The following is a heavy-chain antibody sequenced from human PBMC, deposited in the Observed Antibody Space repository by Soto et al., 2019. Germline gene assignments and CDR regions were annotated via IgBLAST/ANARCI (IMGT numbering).Heavy chain of an antibody. V-gene: IGHV6-1*01. D-gene: IGHD2-15*01. CDR1: GDSFSLNIAA. Sequence: SQTLSLTCAISGDSFSLNIAAWNWIRQSPSRGLEWLGRTYYRSKWYNDYAVSVKSRITINPDTSKNQFSLQLNSVTPEDTAVYYCARVRACSGGSCYPTAPFDASDIWGQGTMVTVSS. CDR2: TYYRSKWYN. CDR3: ARVRACSGGSCYPTAPFDASDI. J-gene: IGHJ3*02.